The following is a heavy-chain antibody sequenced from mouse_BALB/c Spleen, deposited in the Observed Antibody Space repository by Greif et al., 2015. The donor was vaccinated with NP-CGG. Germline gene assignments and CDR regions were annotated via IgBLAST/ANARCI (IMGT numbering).Heavy chain of an antibody. CDR1: GFNIKDTY. V-gene: IGHV14-3*02. Sequence: VQLQQSGAELVKPGASVKLSCTASGFNIKDTYMHWVKQRPEQGLEWIGRIDPANGNTKYDPKFQGKATITAGTSSNTAYLQLSSLTSEDTAAYYCARWDWYFDVWGAGTTVTVSS. CDR3: ARWDWYFDV. CDR2: IDPANGNT. J-gene: IGHJ1*01.